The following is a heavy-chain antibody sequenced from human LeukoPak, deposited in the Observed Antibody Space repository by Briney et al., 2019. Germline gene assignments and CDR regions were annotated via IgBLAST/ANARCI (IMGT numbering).Heavy chain of an antibody. V-gene: IGHV4-39*01. D-gene: IGHD3-22*01. CDR1: GGSISSSSYY. CDR3: SILPYSYESSGYYFDY. J-gene: IGHJ4*02. CDR2: IYYSGST. Sequence: SETLSLTCTVSGGSISSSSYYWGWIRQPPGKGLECIGSIYYSGSTYYNPSLKSRVTISVDTSKNQFSLKLSSVTAADTDLYFCSILPYSYESSGYYFDYWGQGTLVTVSS.